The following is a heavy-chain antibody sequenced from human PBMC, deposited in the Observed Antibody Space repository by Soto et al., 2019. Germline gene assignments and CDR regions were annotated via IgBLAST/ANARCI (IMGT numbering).Heavy chain of an antibody. Sequence: QVQLQESGPGLVKPSQTLSLTCTVSGGSISRSGYYWSWIRQHPGTGLEWIGYIYFSGSTYYNPSLKSRVTISVDTSKNQFSLNLTSVTAADTAVYYCAGIVATNFDYWGQGTLVTVSS. J-gene: IGHJ4*02. CDR1: GGSISRSGYY. CDR3: AGIVATNFDY. V-gene: IGHV4-31*03. D-gene: IGHD5-12*01. CDR2: IYFSGST.